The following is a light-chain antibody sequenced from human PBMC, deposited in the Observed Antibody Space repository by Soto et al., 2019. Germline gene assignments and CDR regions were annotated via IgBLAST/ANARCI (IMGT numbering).Light chain of an antibody. J-gene: IGLJ1*01. CDR3: TSYAGSNLYV. CDR2: EVS. CDR1: SSDVGGYNY. Sequence: QSVLTQPPSASGSPGQSVTISCTGTSSDVGGYNYVSWYQQHPGKAPKLMIYEVSKRPSGVPDRFSGSKSGNTASLTVSGLQAEDEADYYCTSYAGSNLYVFGPGTMVTVL. V-gene: IGLV2-8*01.